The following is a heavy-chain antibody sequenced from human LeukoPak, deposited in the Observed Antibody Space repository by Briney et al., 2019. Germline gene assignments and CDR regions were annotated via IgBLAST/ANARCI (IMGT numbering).Heavy chain of an antibody. V-gene: IGHV3-23*01. D-gene: IGHD2-15*01. Sequence: GGSLRLSCAVSGFTFSSYAMSWVRQAPGEGLEWVSAISGSGGSTFYADSVKGRFTISRDNSKNTLYLQMNSLRAEDTAVYYCAKGSGGTRPHAFDIWGQGTMVTVSS. CDR1: GFTFSSYA. CDR3: AKGSGGTRPHAFDI. CDR2: ISGSGGST. J-gene: IGHJ3*02.